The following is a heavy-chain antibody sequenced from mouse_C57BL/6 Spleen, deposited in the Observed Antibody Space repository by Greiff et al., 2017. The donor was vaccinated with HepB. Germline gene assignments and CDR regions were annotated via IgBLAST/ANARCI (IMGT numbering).Heavy chain of an antibody. J-gene: IGHJ3*01. Sequence: QVQLQQPGAELVKPGASVKMSCKASGYTFTSYWITWVKQRPGQGLEWIGDIYPGSGSTNYNEKFKSKATLTVDTSSSTAYMQLSSLTSEDSAVYYCSRYGYYSNYEAWFAYWGQGTLVTVSA. D-gene: IGHD2-5*01. CDR2: IYPGSGST. CDR3: SRYGYYSNYEAWFAY. V-gene: IGHV1-55*01. CDR1: GYTFTSYW.